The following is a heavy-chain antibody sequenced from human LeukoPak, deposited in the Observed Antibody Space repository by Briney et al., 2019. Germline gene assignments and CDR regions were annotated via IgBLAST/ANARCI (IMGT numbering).Heavy chain of an antibody. D-gene: IGHD3-16*01. CDR2: VSASAAST. Sequence: GGSLRLSCAASGFTFGNNAMSWVRQAPGKGLEWVSAVSASAASTYYADSVKGRFTISRDNSNNTLYLQMNSLRVEDTAVYYCAKSKSTGLYDSFAYLFDSWGQGTLVTVSS. CDR1: GFTFGNNA. CDR3: AKSKSTGLYDSFAYLFDS. J-gene: IGHJ4*02. V-gene: IGHV3-23*01.